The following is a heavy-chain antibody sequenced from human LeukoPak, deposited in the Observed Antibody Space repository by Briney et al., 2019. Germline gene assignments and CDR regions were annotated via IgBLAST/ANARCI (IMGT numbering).Heavy chain of an antibody. CDR2: IYTSGST. J-gene: IGHJ4*02. Sequence: SETLSLTCTVSGGSISSYYWSWIRQLPGKGLEWIGYIYTSGSTNYNPSLKSRVTISVDTSKNQFSLKLSSVAAADTAVYYCARHEGGYDSNFDYWGQGTLVTVSS. CDR3: ARHEGGYDSNFDY. CDR1: GGSISSYY. V-gene: IGHV4-4*09. D-gene: IGHD5-12*01.